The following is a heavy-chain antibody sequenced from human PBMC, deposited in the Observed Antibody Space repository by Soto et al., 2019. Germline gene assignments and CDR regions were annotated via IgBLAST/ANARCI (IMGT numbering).Heavy chain of an antibody. J-gene: IGHJ5*02. Sequence: QLLESGPGLVKPSETLSLTCTGAGGSISSSTYYWGWIRQPPGKGLEWSGWIYYSGSTYYNPSLKSRVTISVDKSKNQYSLLLSCAAAAAAAVYYCARHFLGDHDCGDWDNGFDPWGQGTLVTVSS. CDR1: GGSISSSTYY. V-gene: IGHV4-39*01. CDR3: ARHFLGDHDCGDWDNGFDP. CDR2: IYYSGST. D-gene: IGHD4-17*01.